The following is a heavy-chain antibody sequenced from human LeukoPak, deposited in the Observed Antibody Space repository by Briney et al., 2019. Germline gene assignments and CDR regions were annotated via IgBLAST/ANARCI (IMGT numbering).Heavy chain of an antibody. CDR2: ISSSSSYI. J-gene: IGHJ3*02. CDR3: ARGLGYCSGGSCYSYAFDI. V-gene: IGHV3-21*01. D-gene: IGHD2-15*01. Sequence: GGSLRLSCAASGFTFSSYSMNWVRQAPGKGLEWVSSISSSSSYIYYADSVKGRFTISRDNAKNSPYLQMNSLRAEDTAVYYCARGLGYCSGGSCYSYAFDIWGQGTMVTVSS. CDR1: GFTFSSYS.